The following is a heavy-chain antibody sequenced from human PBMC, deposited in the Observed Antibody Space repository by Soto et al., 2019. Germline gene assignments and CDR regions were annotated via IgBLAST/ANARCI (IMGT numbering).Heavy chain of an antibody. J-gene: IGHJ4*02. CDR1: GGSISSYY. Sequence: SETLSLTCTVSGGSISSYYRSWIRQPPGKGLEWIGYIYYSGSTNYNPSLKSRVTISVDTSKNQFSLKLSSVTAADTAVYYCARARIAVAGIDYWGQGTLVTVSS. CDR3: ARARIAVAGIDY. CDR2: IYYSGST. D-gene: IGHD6-19*01. V-gene: IGHV4-59*01.